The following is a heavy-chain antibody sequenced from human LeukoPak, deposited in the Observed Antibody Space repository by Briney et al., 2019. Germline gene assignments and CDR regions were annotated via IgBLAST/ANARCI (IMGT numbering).Heavy chain of an antibody. CDR3: AKDAQRGFDYSNSLES. D-gene: IGHD4-11*01. CDR1: GFTFDHYG. J-gene: IGHJ5*01. Sequence: PGGSLRLSCVASGFTFDHYGMHWVRQAPGKGLEWVAVIWHDGSSQYYADSVKGRSTISRDNSMNTLYLQMNSLRAEDTAVYYCAKDAQRGFDYSNSLESWGQGTLVTVSS. V-gene: IGHV3-33*06. CDR2: IWHDGSSQ.